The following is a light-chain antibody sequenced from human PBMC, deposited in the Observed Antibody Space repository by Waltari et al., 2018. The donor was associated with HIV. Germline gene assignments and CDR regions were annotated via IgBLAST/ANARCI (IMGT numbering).Light chain of an antibody. CDR1: QSVSSN. Sequence: EIVMTQSPATLSVSPGERATLSCRASQSVSSNLAWFQQKPGQAPRLLIYGASTRATGIPARFSGSWSGTEFTLTISGLQSEDVAVYFCQQYSNWPPNTFGQGTKLEIK. V-gene: IGKV3-15*01. CDR3: QQYSNWPPNT. CDR2: GAS. J-gene: IGKJ2*01.